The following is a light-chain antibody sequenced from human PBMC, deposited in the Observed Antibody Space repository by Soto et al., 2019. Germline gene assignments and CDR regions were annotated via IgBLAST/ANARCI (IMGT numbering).Light chain of an antibody. CDR1: QSVRDN. Sequence: EVVMTQSPATLSVSPGERATLSCRTSQSVRDNLAWYQQKPGQAPRLLVYGASTRATGIPARFSGSGSGTEFTLTISSLQSEDFAVYYCQQYDKWHLTFGGGTKVDIK. CDR2: GAS. CDR3: QQYDKWHLT. V-gene: IGKV3-15*01. J-gene: IGKJ4*01.